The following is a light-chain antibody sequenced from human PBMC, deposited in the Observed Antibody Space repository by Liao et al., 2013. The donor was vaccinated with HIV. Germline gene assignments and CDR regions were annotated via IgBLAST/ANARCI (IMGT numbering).Light chain of an antibody. CDR1: NLGSKY. CDR3: QVWDDSSYHIV. J-gene: IGLJ2*01. CDR2: QDV. V-gene: IGLV3-1*01. Sequence: SYDLTQPPSVSVSPGQTADITCSGDNLGSKYVTWFQQRPGQSPVVVIFQDVKRPSGIPERFSASNSGNTATLTISRVEAGDEADYYCQVWDDSSYHIVFGGGTKLTVL.